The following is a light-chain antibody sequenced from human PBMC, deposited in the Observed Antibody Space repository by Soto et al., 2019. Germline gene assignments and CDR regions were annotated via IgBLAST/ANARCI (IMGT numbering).Light chain of an antibody. J-gene: IGKJ5*01. CDR3: QQYGSSPPIT. CDR2: GSS. Sequence: EIVMTQSPATVSVSPGERATLSCRASQNVYSNLAWFQQRPGQAPRLLIYGSSTRATGVPDRFSGSGSGTDFTLTISRLEPEDFAVYYCQQYGSSPPITFGQGTRLEIK. CDR1: QNVYSN. V-gene: IGKV3-20*01.